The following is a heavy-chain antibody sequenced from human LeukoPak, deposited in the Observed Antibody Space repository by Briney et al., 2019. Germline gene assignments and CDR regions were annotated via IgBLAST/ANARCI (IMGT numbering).Heavy chain of an antibody. J-gene: IGHJ5*02. Sequence: GGSLRLSCEASGFTFDEYGMNWVRQSPGKGLEWVSGINWNGATTIYADTVQGRFTISRDNAKNSLYLQMNSLRAEDTAVYYCARIFYGDYVPSLDPWGQGTLVTVSS. CDR1: GFTFDEYG. CDR2: INWNGATT. D-gene: IGHD4-17*01. CDR3: ARIFYGDYVPSLDP. V-gene: IGHV3-20*04.